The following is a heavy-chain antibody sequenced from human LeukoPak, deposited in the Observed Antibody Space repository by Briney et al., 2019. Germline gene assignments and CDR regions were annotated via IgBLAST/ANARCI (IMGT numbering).Heavy chain of an antibody. D-gene: IGHD1-26*01. V-gene: IGHV4-61*02. Sequence: SQTLSLTCTVSGFSINSGSYFWRWIRQPAGKGLEWIGRIYTSGITNYNSSLMSRATISIDTSKNQFSLKLSSVTAADTAVYYCARSNSGSYRELDYWGQGALVTVSS. CDR1: GFSINSGSYF. CDR2: IYTSGIT. J-gene: IGHJ4*02. CDR3: ARSNSGSYRELDY.